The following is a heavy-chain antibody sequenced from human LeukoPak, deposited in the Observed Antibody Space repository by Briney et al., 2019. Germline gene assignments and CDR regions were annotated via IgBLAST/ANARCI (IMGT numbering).Heavy chain of an antibody. V-gene: IGHV4-39*07. J-gene: IGHJ5*02. CDR1: GGSISSSSYY. Sequence: SETLSLTCTVSGGSISSSSYYWGWIRQPPGKGLEWIGSIYYSGSTYYNPSLKSRVTISVDTSKNQFSLKLSSVTAADTAVYYCARDGGDLGYCSSTSCISPVDSRLKTNWFDPWGQGTLVTVSS. CDR3: ARDGGDLGYCSSTSCISPVDSRLKTNWFDP. CDR2: IYYSGST. D-gene: IGHD2-2*01.